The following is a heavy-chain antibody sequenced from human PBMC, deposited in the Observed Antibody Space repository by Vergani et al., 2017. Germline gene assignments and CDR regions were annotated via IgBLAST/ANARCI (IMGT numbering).Heavy chain of an antibody. V-gene: IGHV3-33*01. J-gene: IGHJ6*03. Sequence: QVQLVESEGGVVQPGRSLTLSCVASGFTFSSHGMHWVRQAPGKGLEWVAVIWYDGSNKYYGDSVKGRFTISRDNSKNSLYLQMNSLRVEDTAVYYCARQVVGAPFDYYYYMDVWGKGTTVTVSS. CDR2: IWYDGSNK. CDR1: GFTFSSHG. CDR3: ARQVVGAPFDYYYYMDV. D-gene: IGHD1-26*01.